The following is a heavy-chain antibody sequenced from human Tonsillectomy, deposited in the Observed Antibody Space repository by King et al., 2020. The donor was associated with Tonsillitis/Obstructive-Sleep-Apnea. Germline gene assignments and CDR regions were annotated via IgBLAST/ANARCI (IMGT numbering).Heavy chain of an antibody. CDR3: ASRDF. J-gene: IGHJ4*02. CDR2: IYYTGST. CDR1: GGSISSYY. V-gene: IGHV4-59*01. Sequence: VQLQESGPGLVKPSENLSLTCTVSGGSISSYYWSWIRQPPGKGLEWIGYIYYTGSTNYNPSLKSRVTISVDTSKNQFSLKLSSVTAADTAVYYCASRDFWGQGTLVTVSS.